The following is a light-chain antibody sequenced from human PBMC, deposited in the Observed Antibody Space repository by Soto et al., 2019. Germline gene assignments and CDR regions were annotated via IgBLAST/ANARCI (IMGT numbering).Light chain of an antibody. J-gene: IGKJ2*01. CDR2: GAS. Sequence: EIVMTQSPAALSVSPGERATLSCRASQSVSSDLAWYLQKPGQAPSLLVYGASTRATGMPARFSGSGSGTEFTLTISSLQSEDFAVDYCQQYNNWPHTFGQGTKLEIK. V-gene: IGKV3-15*01. CDR3: QQYNNWPHT. CDR1: QSVSSD.